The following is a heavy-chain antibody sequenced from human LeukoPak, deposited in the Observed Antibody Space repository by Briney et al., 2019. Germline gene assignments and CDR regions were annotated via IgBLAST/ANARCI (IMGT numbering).Heavy chain of an antibody. CDR1: GFTISSYS. J-gene: IGHJ6*03. D-gene: IGHD2-2*01. Sequence: PGGSLRLSCAASGFTISSYSMNWVRQAPGKGLEWVSYISSSSSTIYYADSVKGRFTISRDNAKNSLYLQMNSLRAEDTAVYYCASKDIVAVPAAIRHYYYYMDVWGKGTTVTVSS. CDR2: ISSSSSTI. CDR3: ASKDIVAVPAAIRHYYYYMDV. V-gene: IGHV3-48*01.